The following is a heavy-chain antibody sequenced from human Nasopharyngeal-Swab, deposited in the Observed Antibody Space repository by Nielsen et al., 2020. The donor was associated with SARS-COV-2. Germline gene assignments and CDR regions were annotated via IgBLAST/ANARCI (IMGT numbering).Heavy chain of an antibody. CDR1: GFSLSTSGMC. D-gene: IGHD3-22*01. CDR3: ARGYYYDSSGYFDY. J-gene: IGHJ4*02. CDR2: IDWDDDK. Sequence: SGPTLVKPTQTLTLTCTLSGFSLSTSGMCVSWIRQPPGKALEWLARIDWDDDKYYSTSLKTRLTISKDTSKNQVVLTMTNMDPVDTATYYCARGYYYDSSGYFDYWGQGTLVTVSS. V-gene: IGHV2-70*11.